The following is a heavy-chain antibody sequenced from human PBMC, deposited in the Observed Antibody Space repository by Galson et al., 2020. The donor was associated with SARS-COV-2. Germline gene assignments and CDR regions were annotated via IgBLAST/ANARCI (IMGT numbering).Heavy chain of an antibody. CDR3: AHRGSSGWWGDYFDY. J-gene: IGHJ4*02. Sequence: SGPTLVKPTQPLTLTCTFSGFSLSTSGVGVGWIRQPPGKALEWLALIYWDDDKRYSPSLKSRLTITKDTSKNQVVLTMTNMDPVDTATYYCAHRGSSGWWGDYFDYWGQGTLVTVSS. D-gene: IGHD6-19*01. V-gene: IGHV2-5*02. CDR2: IYWDDDK. CDR1: GFSLSTSGVG.